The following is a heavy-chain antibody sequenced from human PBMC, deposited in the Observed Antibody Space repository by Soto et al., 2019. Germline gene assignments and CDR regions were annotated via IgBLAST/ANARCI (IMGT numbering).Heavy chain of an antibody. D-gene: IGHD4-17*01. V-gene: IGHV3-23*01. CDR1: GFTFSDYA. CDR3: AKGTWTTVINFDC. J-gene: IGHJ4*02. Sequence: EVHLLESGGGLVQPGGSLRLSCAVSGFTFSDYAMSWVRQAPGKGLEWVSTLSGSGGSPHYADSVKGRFTISRDNSKNTLYLQMNSLRAEDTALYYCAKGTWTTVINFDCWGQGTLVTVSS. CDR2: LSGSGGSP.